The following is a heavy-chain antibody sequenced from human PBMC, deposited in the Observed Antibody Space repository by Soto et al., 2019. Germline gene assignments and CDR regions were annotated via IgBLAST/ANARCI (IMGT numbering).Heavy chain of an antibody. CDR3: AHLTRGIKGEVLLYYCAY. CDR2: IHWDDDK. CDR1: GFSLNTREVG. D-gene: IGHD2-15*01. V-gene: IGHV2-5*02. J-gene: IGHJ4*02. Sequence: QITLRESGPTLVKPTQTLTLTCTFSGFSLNTREVGVGWLRQPPGKALEWLALIHWDDDKRYSPSLKSRLTITKDTSNNRVVLTMTNMDPVDTATYFWAHLTRGIKGEVLLYYCAYWGEGTLVTESS.